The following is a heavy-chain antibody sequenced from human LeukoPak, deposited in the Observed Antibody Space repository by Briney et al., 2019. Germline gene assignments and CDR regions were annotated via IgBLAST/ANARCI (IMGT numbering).Heavy chain of an antibody. Sequence: SVTVCFRAAGGSFTIYAIGWLRHAPGQGLEWMARIIPIFGIATYAQKFQGRVTITADTSTSTAYMELSSLRSEDTAVYYCAKDRGQLLQVPYGMDVWGQGTTVSVSS. J-gene: IGHJ6*02. CDR3: AKDRGQLLQVPYGMDV. V-gene: IGHV1-69*10. CDR2: IIPIFGIA. CDR1: GGSFTIYA. D-gene: IGHD2-2*01.